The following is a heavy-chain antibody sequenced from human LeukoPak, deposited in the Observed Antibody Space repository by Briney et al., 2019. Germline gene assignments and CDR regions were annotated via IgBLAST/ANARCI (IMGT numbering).Heavy chain of an antibody. CDR3: ARHPSRLGAYFDY. CDR2: IYYSGST. J-gene: IGHJ4*02. Sequence: SETLSLTCTVSGGSISSYYRSWIRQPPGKGLEWIGYIYYSGSTNYNPSLKSRVTISVDTSKNQFSLKLSSVTAADTAVYYCARHPSRLGAYFDYWGQGTLVTVSS. D-gene: IGHD3-16*01. CDR1: GGSISSYY. V-gene: IGHV4-59*01.